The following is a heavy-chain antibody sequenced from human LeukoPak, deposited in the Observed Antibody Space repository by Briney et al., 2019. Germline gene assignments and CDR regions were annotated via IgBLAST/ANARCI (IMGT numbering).Heavy chain of an antibody. CDR2: ISGSGERT. Sequence: GGSLRLSCAGSGFTFSSYAMSWVRQAPGKGLEWVSVISGSGERTNYADSVKGRYTISRDNSKNTLYLQINSLRAEDTAVYYCAKVKRWLDYFDSWGQGTLVTVSS. CDR1: GFTFSSYA. CDR3: AKVKRWLDYFDS. V-gene: IGHV3-23*01. J-gene: IGHJ4*02. D-gene: IGHD5-12*01.